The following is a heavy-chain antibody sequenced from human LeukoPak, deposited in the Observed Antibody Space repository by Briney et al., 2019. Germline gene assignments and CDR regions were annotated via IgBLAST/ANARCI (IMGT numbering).Heavy chain of an antibody. J-gene: IGHJ5*02. CDR3: ARGRLLWFGELKWFDP. CDR2: IYHSGST. CDR1: GGSLSSGGYS. Sequence: PSQTLSLTCAVSGGSLSSGGYSWSWIRQPPGTGLEWIGYIYHSGSTYYNPSLKSRVTISVDTSKNQFSLKLSSVTAADTAVYYCARGRLLWFGELKWFDPWGQGTLVTVSS. V-gene: IGHV4-30-2*01. D-gene: IGHD3-10*01.